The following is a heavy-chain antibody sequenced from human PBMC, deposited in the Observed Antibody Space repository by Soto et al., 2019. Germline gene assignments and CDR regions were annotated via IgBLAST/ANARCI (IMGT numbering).Heavy chain of an antibody. J-gene: IGHJ4*02. D-gene: IGHD3-16*01. CDR3: VRPNFGALTYFDF. V-gene: IGHV5-51*01. CDR1: GYTFTNYW. Sequence: GESLKISCKAIGYTFTNYWIGWVRQTPGKGLEWMGIIFPGDSDTRYNPSFEGQVTVSADESISTAYLQWNTLKASDTAMYYCVRPNFGALTYFDFRGQGTLVTVSS. CDR2: IFPGDSDT.